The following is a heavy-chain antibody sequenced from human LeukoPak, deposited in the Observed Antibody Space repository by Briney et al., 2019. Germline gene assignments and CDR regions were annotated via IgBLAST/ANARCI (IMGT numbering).Heavy chain of an antibody. Sequence: QAGGSLRLSCAASGFTFSSYEMNWVRQAPGKGLEWVANIKQDGSEKYYVDSVKGRFTISRDNAKNSLYLQMNSLRAEDTAVYYCAREDDIFGYFDYWGQGTLVTVSS. CDR2: IKQDGSEK. J-gene: IGHJ4*02. V-gene: IGHV3-7*03. D-gene: IGHD3-9*01. CDR1: GFTFSSYE. CDR3: AREDDIFGYFDY.